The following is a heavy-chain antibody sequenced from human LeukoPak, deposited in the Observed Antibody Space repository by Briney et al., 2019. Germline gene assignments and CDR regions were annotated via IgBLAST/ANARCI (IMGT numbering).Heavy chain of an antibody. CDR3: ARGAYTYGTDAFAI. CDR1: GGSISSSSYY. CDR2: IYSSGNT. D-gene: IGHD5-18*01. Sequence: TDSLTCTVSGGSISSSSYYWGWIRQPPGKGLEWIGYIYSSGNTYHNPSLKSRAIISLDTPKNQFSLNLSSVTAADTAVYYCARGAYTYGTDAFAIWGQGTLGAVSS. J-gene: IGHJ3*02. V-gene: IGHV4-31*03.